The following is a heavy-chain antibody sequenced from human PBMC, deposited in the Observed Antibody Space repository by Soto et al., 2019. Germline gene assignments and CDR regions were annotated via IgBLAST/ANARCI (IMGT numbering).Heavy chain of an antibody. D-gene: IGHD2-21*01. CDR1: GFNFDQYA. CDR3: AKGNTYYSRGALEM. Sequence: EVQLVESGGGLVPPGRSLRLSCAASGFNFDQYAMYWVRQAPGKGLEWVSGISWNSNLIDYADSVKGRFTISRDNAKNSLYLQMNSLSSEDTALYYCAKGNTYYSRGALEMWGHGTMVTVSS. J-gene: IGHJ3*02. CDR2: ISWNSNLI. V-gene: IGHV3-9*01.